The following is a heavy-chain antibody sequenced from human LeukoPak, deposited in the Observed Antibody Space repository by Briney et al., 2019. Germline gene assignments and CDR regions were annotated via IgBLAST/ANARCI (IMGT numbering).Heavy chain of an antibody. CDR1: GDSITSGRYY. V-gene: IGHV4-61*02. CDR2: IYSSGNT. CDR3: ARVVVFGVVSSDYYYYYMDV. D-gene: IGHD3-3*01. J-gene: IGHJ6*03. Sequence: SETLSLTCTVSGDSITSGRYYWSWIRQPAGKELEWIGRIYSSGNTDYHPYIVSLKSRVTMSVDTSKNQFSLKLSSVTAADTAVYYCARVVVFGVVSSDYYYYYMDVWGKGTTVTVSS.